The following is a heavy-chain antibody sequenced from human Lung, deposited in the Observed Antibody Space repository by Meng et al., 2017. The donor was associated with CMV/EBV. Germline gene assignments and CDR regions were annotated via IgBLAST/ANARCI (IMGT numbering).Heavy chain of an antibody. Sequence: GESXKISXTASGFYFSGYAMHWVRQAPGKGPEWVTFTHYDESEKYYADSVKGRFTISRDNSKKTLYLQMNSLRPEDTAVYYCARSYNGKYYPPYYYYYDGMDVWGQGXTVTVSS. CDR3: ARSYNGKYYPPYYYYYDGMDV. V-gene: IGHV3-30*02. CDR1: GFYFSGYA. CDR2: THYDESEK. D-gene: IGHD1-26*01. J-gene: IGHJ6*02.